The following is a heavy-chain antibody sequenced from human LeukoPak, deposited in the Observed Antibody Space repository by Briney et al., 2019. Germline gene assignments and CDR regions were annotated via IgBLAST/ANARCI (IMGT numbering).Heavy chain of an antibody. CDR1: GFTFSSYG. Sequence: GGSLRLSCAASGFTFSSYGMHWVRQAPGKGLEWVAFIRSDGSDKYYADSVKGRFTISRDNSKNTLYLQMNSLRAEDTAVYYCARSDLDRSFDYWGQGTLVTVSS. CDR2: IRSDGSDK. J-gene: IGHJ4*02. V-gene: IGHV3-30*02. CDR3: ARSDLDRSFDY.